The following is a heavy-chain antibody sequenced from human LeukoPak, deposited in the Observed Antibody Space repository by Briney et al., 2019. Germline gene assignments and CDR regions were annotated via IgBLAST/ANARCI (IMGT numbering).Heavy chain of an antibody. D-gene: IGHD3-22*01. J-gene: IGHJ6*02. CDR3: ARYDSSGSPYYYYGMDV. V-gene: IGHV1-18*01. CDR2: ISAYNGNT. CDR1: GYTFTSYG. Sequence: ASVKVSCKASGYTFTSYGISWVRQAPGQGLEWMGWISAYNGNTNYAQKLQGRVTMTTDTSTSTAYMELRSLRSDDTAVYYCARYDSSGSPYYYYGMDVWGQGTTVTVSS.